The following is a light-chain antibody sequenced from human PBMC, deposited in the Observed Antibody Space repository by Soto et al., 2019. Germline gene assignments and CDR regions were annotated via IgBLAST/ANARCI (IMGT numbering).Light chain of an antibody. J-gene: IGKJ4*01. CDR1: QGIRND. V-gene: IGKV1-6*01. CDR3: LQDYNYPLI. CDR2: AAS. Sequence: AIQMTQSPSSLSASVGDRVTITCRASQGIRNDLGWFQQKPGKAPKLLIYAASSLQSGVPSRFSGSGSGADFTLTISSLQPEDFATYYCLQDYNYPLIFGGGTKVEIK.